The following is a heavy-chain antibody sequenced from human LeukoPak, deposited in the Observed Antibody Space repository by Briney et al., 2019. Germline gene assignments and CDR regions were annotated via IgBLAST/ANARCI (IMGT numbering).Heavy chain of an antibody. Sequence: ASVKVSCKASGYTFTSYDINWVRQATGQGLEWMGWMNPNSGSTGYAQKFQGRVTITRNTSISTAYMELSSLRSEDTAVYYCARGDAYSGSGSYYNAVDYWGQGTLVTVSS. CDR2: MNPNSGST. CDR1: GYTFTSYD. J-gene: IGHJ4*02. V-gene: IGHV1-8*03. D-gene: IGHD3-10*01. CDR3: ARGDAYSGSGSYYNAVDY.